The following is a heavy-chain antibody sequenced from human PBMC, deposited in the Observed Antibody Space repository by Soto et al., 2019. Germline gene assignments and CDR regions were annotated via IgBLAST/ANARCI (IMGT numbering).Heavy chain of an antibody. V-gene: IGHV4-59*01. J-gene: IGHJ4*02. CDR1: GGSITYYY. D-gene: IGHD6-13*01. CDR3: ARGDSSNWYFDY. CDR2: IYHSGST. Sequence: SETLSLTCSVSGGSITYYYWSWIRQPPGKGLEWIGYIYHSGSTNYNPSLKSRVTISVDTSKNQSSLRLTSVTAADTAVYYCARGDSSNWYFDYWGQGTLVTVSS.